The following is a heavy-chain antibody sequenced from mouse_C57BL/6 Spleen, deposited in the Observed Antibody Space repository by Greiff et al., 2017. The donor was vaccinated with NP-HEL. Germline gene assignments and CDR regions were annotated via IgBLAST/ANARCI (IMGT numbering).Heavy chain of an antibody. V-gene: IGHV1-81*01. J-gene: IGHJ2*01. D-gene: IGHD1-1*01. Sequence: VQRVESGAELARPGASVKLSCKASGYTFTSYGISWVKQRTGQGLEWIGEIYPRSGNTYYNEKFKGKATLTADKSSSTAYMELRSLTSEDSAVYFCARDGTGYFDYWGQGTTLTVSS. CDR2: IYPRSGNT. CDR1: GYTFTSYG. CDR3: ARDGTGYFDY.